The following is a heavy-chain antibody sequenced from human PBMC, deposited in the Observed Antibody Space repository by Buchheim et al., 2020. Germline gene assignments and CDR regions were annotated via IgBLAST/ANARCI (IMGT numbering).Heavy chain of an antibody. CDR3: GVDGYYYYGIDV. CDR1: GFTFSSYW. V-gene: IGHV3-74*01. D-gene: IGHD2-8*01. CDR2: INSDGTTT. J-gene: IGHJ6*02. Sequence: EVQLVESGGALIQPGGSLRLSFAASGFTFSSYWMHWVRQSPGKGLVWVSRINSDGTTTSYADSVKGRFTISRDNAKNTLYLQVNSLTPEDTAVYYCGVDGYYYYGIDVWGQGTT.